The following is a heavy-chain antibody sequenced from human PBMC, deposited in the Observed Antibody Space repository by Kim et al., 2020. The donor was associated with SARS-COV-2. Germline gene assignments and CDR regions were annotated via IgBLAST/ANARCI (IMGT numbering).Heavy chain of an antibody. V-gene: IGHV3-11*04. Sequence: YADSVTGRFTISSDNAKNSLYLQMNSLRAEDTAVYYCARHSYGDYGMVDYWGQGTLVTVSS. J-gene: IGHJ4*02. D-gene: IGHD4-17*01. CDR3: ARHSYGDYGMVDY.